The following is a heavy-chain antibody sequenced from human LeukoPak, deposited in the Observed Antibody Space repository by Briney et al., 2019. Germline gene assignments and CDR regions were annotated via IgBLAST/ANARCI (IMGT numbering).Heavy chain of an antibody. J-gene: IGHJ4*02. CDR2: ISASGGST. CDR1: GFTFSSFA. V-gene: IGHV3-23*01. Sequence: GGSLRLSCAASGFTFSSFAMIWVRQPPGKGLEWVSSISASGGSTYYADSVKGRFTISRDNSKNTLYLQMNSLRAEDTAVYYCAKEYTGSFSPFPSYFDSWGQGTLVTVSS. D-gene: IGHD1-26*01. CDR3: AKEYTGSFSPFPSYFDS.